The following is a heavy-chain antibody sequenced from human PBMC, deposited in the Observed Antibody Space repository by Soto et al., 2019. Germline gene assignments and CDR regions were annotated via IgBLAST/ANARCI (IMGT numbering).Heavy chain of an antibody. Sequence: QVQLVQSGAEVNKPGASVKVSCKTSGYTFTNYFIHWVRQAPGQGLEWMGIINPSADSTNYAQKFQGRVTVTRDTSTNTVYMELRSLRSEDTAVYFCAREYGGSRVFDYWGQGTLVTVSS. CDR3: AREYGGSRVFDY. D-gene: IGHD1-26*01. J-gene: IGHJ4*02. V-gene: IGHV1-46*01. CDR2: INPSADST. CDR1: GYTFTNYF.